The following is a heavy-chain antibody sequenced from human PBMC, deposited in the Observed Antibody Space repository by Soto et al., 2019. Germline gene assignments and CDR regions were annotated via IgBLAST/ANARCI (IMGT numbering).Heavy chain of an antibody. D-gene: IGHD2-21*02. CDR2: ISWNGGSI. Sequence: EVQLVESGGGLVQPGRSLRLSCAASGLSFDDYAMHWVRQVPGKGLEWVSGISWNGGSIGYADSVKGRFSISRDNAKNSLYLQMNNLRVDDTALYYCAKSMGGTANGLGVWGQGTTVTVSS. CDR3: AKSMGGTANGLGV. CDR1: GLSFDDYA. V-gene: IGHV3-9*01. J-gene: IGHJ6*02.